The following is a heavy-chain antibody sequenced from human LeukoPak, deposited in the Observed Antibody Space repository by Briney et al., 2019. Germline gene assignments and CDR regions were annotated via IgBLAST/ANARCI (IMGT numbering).Heavy chain of an antibody. V-gene: IGHV4-59*01. CDR3: ARESDYIFEY. Sequence: SDTLSLTCTVSGGSISSYYWSWIRQPPGKGLEWIGYIYYSGSTNYNPSLKSRVTISVDTSKNQFSLKLSSVTAADTAVYYCARESDYIFEYWGQGTLVTVSS. CDR2: IYYSGST. D-gene: IGHD4-17*01. J-gene: IGHJ4*02. CDR1: GGSISSYY.